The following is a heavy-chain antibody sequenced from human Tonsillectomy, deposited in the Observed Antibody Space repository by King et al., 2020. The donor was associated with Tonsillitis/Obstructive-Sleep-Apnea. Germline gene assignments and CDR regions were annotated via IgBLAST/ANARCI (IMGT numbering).Heavy chain of an antibody. V-gene: IGHV3-30*18. J-gene: IGHJ4*02. CDR1: GFTFSSYG. CDR3: AKDQDYYDFVTGFDY. Sequence: VQLVESGGGVVQPGRSLRLSCAASGFTFSSYGMHWVRQAPGKGLEWVAVISYDGSNKYYADSVKGRFTISRDNSKNTLYLQMKSLRPEEKAVYFCAKDQDYYDFVTGFDYWGQGTLVTVSS. CDR2: ISYDGSNK. D-gene: IGHD3-9*01.